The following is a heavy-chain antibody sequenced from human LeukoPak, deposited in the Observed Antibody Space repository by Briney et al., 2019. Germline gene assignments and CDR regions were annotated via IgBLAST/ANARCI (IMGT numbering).Heavy chain of an antibody. V-gene: IGHV4-59*11. Sequence: SETLSLTCAVSGASISSHYWSWIRQPPGNGLEWIGYTSGSISDNPSLKSRVAVSVDPSQNQVSLSLTSVTAADTAVYYCARVLAIFGLDTTDFYMDVWGKGTTVTVSS. CDR3: ARVLAIFGLDTTDFYMDV. D-gene: IGHD3/OR15-3a*01. CDR1: GASISSHY. CDR2: TSGSI. J-gene: IGHJ6*03.